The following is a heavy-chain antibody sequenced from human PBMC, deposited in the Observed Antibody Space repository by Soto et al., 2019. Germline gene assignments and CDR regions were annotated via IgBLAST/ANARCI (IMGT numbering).Heavy chain of an antibody. V-gene: IGHV6-1*01. CDR3: ARETLWFGELLYPRVAFDI. CDR2: TYYRSKWYN. Sequence: SQTLSLTCAISGDSVSSNSAAWNWIRQSPSRGLEWLGRTYYRSKWYNDYAVSVKSRITINPDTSKNQFSLQLNSVTPEDTAVYYCARETLWFGELLYPRVAFDIWGQGTMVTVSS. D-gene: IGHD3-10*01. J-gene: IGHJ3*02. CDR1: GDSVSSNSAA.